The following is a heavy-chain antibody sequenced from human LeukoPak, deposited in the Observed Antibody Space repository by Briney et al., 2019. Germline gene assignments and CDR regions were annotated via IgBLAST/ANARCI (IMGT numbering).Heavy chain of an antibody. J-gene: IGHJ4*02. CDR1: GFTFSRHS. Sequence: GGSLRLSCAASGFTFSRHSMNWVRQAPGKGLEWVSSISGSSTYIYYADSVKGRFTISRDNAKNSLYLQMNSLRVEDTAVYYCARSGIGATEIDYWGQGTLVTVSS. D-gene: IGHD6-13*01. V-gene: IGHV3-21*01. CDR3: ARSGIGATEIDY. CDR2: ISGSSTYI.